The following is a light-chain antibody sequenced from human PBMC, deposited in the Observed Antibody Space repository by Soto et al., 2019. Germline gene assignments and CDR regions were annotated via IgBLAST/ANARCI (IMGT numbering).Light chain of an antibody. Sequence: DIQMTQSPHTLAASVGDRVTITCRASQTISWLAWYQQRPGKTPKLLIYDVSRLESGVPSRFSGSTSETEFTLTISGLQSDDFATYYCQQYYRYPTTFGQGTKVDIK. CDR3: QQYYRYPTT. CDR2: DVS. CDR1: QTISW. J-gene: IGKJ1*01. V-gene: IGKV1-5*01.